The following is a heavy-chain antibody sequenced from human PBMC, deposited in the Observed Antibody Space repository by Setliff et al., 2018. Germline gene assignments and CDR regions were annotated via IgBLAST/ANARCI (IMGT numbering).Heavy chain of an antibody. V-gene: IGHV3-74*01. Sequence: GGSLRLSCAASGFTFNTYWMHWVRQAPGKGLVWFSHINSDGSGTSGADSVKGRFTISRDNAKNTLYLQMNSLRAEDTAVYYCARTCSGSGCYAGLESWGQGTPVTVSS. CDR3: ARTCSGSGCYAGLES. CDR2: INSDGSGT. CDR1: GFTFNTYW. J-gene: IGHJ4*02. D-gene: IGHD2-15*01.